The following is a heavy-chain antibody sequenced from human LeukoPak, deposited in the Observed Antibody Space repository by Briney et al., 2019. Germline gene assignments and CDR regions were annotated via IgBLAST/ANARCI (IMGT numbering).Heavy chain of an antibody. CDR2: IAYDGSNE. J-gene: IGHJ4*02. Sequence: GGSLRLSCVVSGFNLNNYGMNWVRQAPGKGLDWVASIAYDGSNENYAESVKGRFTISRDNSKNTLYLQLSSLTAEDTAVYYCARPSGSVTIFGVVDYFDYWGQGSLVTVSS. CDR1: GFNLNNYG. CDR3: ARPSGSVTIFGVVDYFDY. V-gene: IGHV3-30*04. D-gene: IGHD3-3*01.